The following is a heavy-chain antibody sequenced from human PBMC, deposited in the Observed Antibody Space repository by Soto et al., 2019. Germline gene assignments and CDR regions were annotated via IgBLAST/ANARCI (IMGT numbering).Heavy chain of an antibody. CDR3: AKDGQPPYYYYGMDV. CDR2: ISGYNGDT. V-gene: IGHV1-18*01. Sequence: GPGVQKPGASVKVSCKTSGYTFSRYGISWVRQAPGQGLEWMGWISGYNGDTNYAQKVQGRVTMTIDTSTYTAYMELRSLTSDDTAIYYCAKDGQPPYYYYGMDVLGQGTTVTVSS. CDR1: GYTFSRYG. J-gene: IGHJ6*02.